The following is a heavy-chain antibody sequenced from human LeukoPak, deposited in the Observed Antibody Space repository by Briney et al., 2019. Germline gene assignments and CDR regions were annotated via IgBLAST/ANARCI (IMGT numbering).Heavy chain of an antibody. CDR2: INPSGGST. CDR1: GYTFTSYY. V-gene: IGHV1-46*01. CDR3: ARLRAPDDY. J-gene: IGHJ4*02. Sequence: ASVTVSCKASGYTFTSYYLHWVRQAPGQGLEWMGMINPSGGSTTYAQKFQGRVTMTRDTSTSTVYMELSSLRSEDTAVYYCARLRAPDDYWGQGTLATVSS.